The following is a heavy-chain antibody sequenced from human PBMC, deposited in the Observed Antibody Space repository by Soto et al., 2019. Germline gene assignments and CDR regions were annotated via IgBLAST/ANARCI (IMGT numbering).Heavy chain of an antibody. CDR2: VYYGGST. CDR3: AGGDYYHSSGYYFYYYTMDV. Sequence: SETVSLTCTVSGGSISSSSYYWGWIRQPPGKGLEWIGNVYYGGSTYYNPSLKSRVTISVETSKSQFSLKLSSVTAADTAVYYCAGGDYYHSSGYYFYYYTMDVWGQGTTVTV. V-gene: IGHV4-39*01. D-gene: IGHD3-22*01. J-gene: IGHJ6*02. CDR1: GGSISSSSYY.